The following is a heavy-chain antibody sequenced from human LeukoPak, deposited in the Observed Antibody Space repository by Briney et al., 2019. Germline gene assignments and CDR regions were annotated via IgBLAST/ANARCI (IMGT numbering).Heavy chain of an antibody. CDR3: ARAASSSWYNWFDP. CDR2: INPDGRTI. CDR1: GFTFSNYW. D-gene: IGHD6-13*01. V-gene: IGHV3-74*03. Sequence: GGSLRLSCAASGFTFSNYWMHWVRQAPGKGPVWVSRINPDGRTITYADSVVGRITISRDNAKNTLYLQMNSLRAEDTAVYYCARAASSSWYNWFDPWGQGTLVTVSS. J-gene: IGHJ5*02.